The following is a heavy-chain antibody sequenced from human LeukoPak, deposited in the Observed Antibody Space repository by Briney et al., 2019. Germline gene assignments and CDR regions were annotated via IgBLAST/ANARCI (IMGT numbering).Heavy chain of an antibody. J-gene: IGHJ4*02. Sequence: PGGSLRLSCATSGFTFSSYGMSWVRQAPGKGLEWVSAISSSGGSTYYTDSVKGRFTISRDNSKNTLYLQMNSLRAEDTAVYYCARARGLYYYDSSGYPDRYFDYWGQGTLVTVSS. CDR1: GFTFSSYG. CDR3: ARARGLYYYDSSGYPDRYFDY. D-gene: IGHD3-22*01. CDR2: ISSSGGST. V-gene: IGHV3-23*01.